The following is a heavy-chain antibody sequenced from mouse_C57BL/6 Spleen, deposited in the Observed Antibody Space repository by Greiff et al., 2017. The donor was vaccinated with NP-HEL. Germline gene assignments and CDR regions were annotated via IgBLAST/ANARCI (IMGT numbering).Heavy chain of an antibody. V-gene: IGHV1-9*01. CDR2: MLPGSGST. CDR3: AKLVGPYWYFDV. J-gene: IGHJ1*03. CDR1: GYTFTGYW. Sequence: QVHVKQSGAELMKPGASVKLSCKATGYTFTGYWIEWVKQRPGHGLEWIGEMLPGSGSTNYNEKFKGQSTFTADTSANTAYMQLSSLTTEDSAIYYGAKLVGPYWYFDVWGTGTTVTVSS. D-gene: IGHD6-2*01.